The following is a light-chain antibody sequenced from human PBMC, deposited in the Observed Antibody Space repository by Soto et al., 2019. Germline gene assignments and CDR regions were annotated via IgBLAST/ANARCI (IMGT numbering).Light chain of an antibody. CDR2: RTN. CDR3: VLSMGRGIWV. Sequence: QTVVTQEPSFSVSPGGTVTLPCALSSGSVSTNNYPSWCQQTPGQAPRTLIFRTNTRSSGVPDRFSGSILGNKAALTITGAQEDDESNYYCVLSMGRGIWVFGGGTKVTVL. V-gene: IGLV8-61*01. CDR1: SGSVSTNNY. J-gene: IGLJ3*02.